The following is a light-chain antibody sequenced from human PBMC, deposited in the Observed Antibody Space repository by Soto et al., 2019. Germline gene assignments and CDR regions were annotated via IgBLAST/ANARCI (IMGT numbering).Light chain of an antibody. J-gene: IGKJ1*01. CDR3: QQSSNWPRT. CDR1: QSVRTK. V-gene: IGKV3-15*01. Sequence: IVMTQSPGTLSVSPGEGATLSCRASQSVRTKLAWYQQKAGQAPRLLIYGASTRATGIPDRFSGSGSGTEFTLTISSLQSEDFAVYYCQQSSNWPRTFGQGTKVDIK. CDR2: GAS.